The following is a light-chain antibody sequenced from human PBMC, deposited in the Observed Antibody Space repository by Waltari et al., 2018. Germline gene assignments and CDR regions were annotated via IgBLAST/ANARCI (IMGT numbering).Light chain of an antibody. CDR3: SSYSKSASSVV. J-gene: IGLJ2*01. CDR2: AVT. Sequence: QSALTQPASVSGSPGQSITISCTGTISDIGGYDYVSWYQQLPGKAPQLVVYAVTKRPSGISDRFSGSKSGNTATLTISGLQAEDEADYYCSSYSKSASSVVFGGGTKVTAL. V-gene: IGLV2-14*03. CDR1: ISDIGGYDY.